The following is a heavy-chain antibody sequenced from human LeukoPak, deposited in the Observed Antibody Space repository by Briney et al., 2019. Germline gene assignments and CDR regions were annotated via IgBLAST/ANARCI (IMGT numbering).Heavy chain of an antibody. Sequence: SETLSLTCTVSGSSISSGGYYWSWIRQPPGKGLEWIGYIYHSGSTYYNPSLKSRVTISVDRSKNQFSLKLSSVTAADTAVYYCARDQGGSWEYFQHWGQGTLVTVSS. J-gene: IGHJ1*01. CDR2: IYHSGST. D-gene: IGHD1-26*01. CDR1: GSSISSGGYY. CDR3: ARDQGGSWEYFQH. V-gene: IGHV4-30-2*01.